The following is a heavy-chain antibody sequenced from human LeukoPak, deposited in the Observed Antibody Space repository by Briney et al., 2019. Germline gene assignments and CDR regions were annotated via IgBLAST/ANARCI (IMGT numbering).Heavy chain of an antibody. CDR2: IYYSGST. CDR1: GGSISSYY. D-gene: IGHD3-10*01. CDR3: ARPRYYGSGSYCDYMDV. Sequence: PSETLSLTCTVSGGSISSYYWSWIRQPPGKGLEWIGYIYYSGSTNYNPSLKSRVTISVDTSKNQFSLKLSSVTAADTAVYYCARPRYYGSGSYCDYMDVWGKGTTVTVSS. V-gene: IGHV4-59*01. J-gene: IGHJ6*03.